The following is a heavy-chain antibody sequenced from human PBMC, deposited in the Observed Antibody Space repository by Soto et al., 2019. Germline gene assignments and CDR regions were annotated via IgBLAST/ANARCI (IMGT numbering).Heavy chain of an antibody. CDR3: AREGITGTTDYFDY. CDR2: IYHGST. Sequence: SGTLSLTCAVAGDSISSGGYSWSWIRQPPGKGLEWIGYIYHGSTYYNPSLKSRVTISVDTSKNQFSLKLSSVTAADTAVYYCAREGITGTTDYFDYWGQGTLVTVSS. CDR1: GDSISSGGYS. V-gene: IGHV4-30-2*05. J-gene: IGHJ4*02. D-gene: IGHD1-20*01.